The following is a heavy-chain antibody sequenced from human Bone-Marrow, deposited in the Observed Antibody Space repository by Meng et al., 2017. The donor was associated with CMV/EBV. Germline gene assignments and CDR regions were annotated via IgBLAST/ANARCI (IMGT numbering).Heavy chain of an antibody. V-gene: IGHV4-59*08. CDR2: IHYTGST. Sequence: GSLRLSCTVSGGSISSYYWSWIRQPPGKGLEWIGNIHYTGSTYYNPSLKSRVTISLDTSNNRFSLKVTSVTAADTAVYYCARQVRLLGRDIWGQGTMVTVSS. CDR3: ARQVRLLGRDI. J-gene: IGHJ3*02. CDR1: GGSISSYY. D-gene: IGHD5-12*01.